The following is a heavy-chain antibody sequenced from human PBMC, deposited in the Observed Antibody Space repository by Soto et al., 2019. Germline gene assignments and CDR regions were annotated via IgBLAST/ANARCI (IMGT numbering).Heavy chain of an antibody. CDR2: IYHSGST. Sequence: SETLSLTCAVSGGSISSGGYSWSWIRQPPGKGLEWIGYIYHSGSTYYNPSLKSRVAISVDRSKNQFSLKLSSVTAADTAVYYCAREAVRSGYSNAFDYWGQGTLVTVSS. V-gene: IGHV4-30-2*01. CDR3: AREAVRSGYSNAFDY. J-gene: IGHJ4*02. CDR1: GGSISSGGYS. D-gene: IGHD3-3*01.